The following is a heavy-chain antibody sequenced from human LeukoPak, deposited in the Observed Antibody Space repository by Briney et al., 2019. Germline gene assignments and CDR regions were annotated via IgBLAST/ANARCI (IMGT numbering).Heavy chain of an antibody. J-gene: IGHJ4*02. V-gene: IGHV4-39*01. CDR1: GGSISSSSYY. CDR2: IYYSGST. D-gene: IGHD3/OR15-3a*01. CDR3: ARQTGSGLFILP. Sequence: SETLSLTCTVSGGSISSSSYYWGWIRQPPGKGLEWIGSIYYSGSTNYNPSLKSRVTISVDTSENQFSLKLTSVTAADTAVYYCARQTGSGLFILPGGQGTLVTVSS.